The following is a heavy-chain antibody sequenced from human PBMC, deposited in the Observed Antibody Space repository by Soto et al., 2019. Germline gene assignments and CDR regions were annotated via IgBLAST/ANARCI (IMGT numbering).Heavy chain of an antibody. V-gene: IGHV1-18*01. Sequence: QVQLVQSGAEVKKPGASVKVSCKASGYTFTNFGISWVRQAPGQGLEWMGWISAYNGNTNYAQNFQGRVTMTTDTTTSNAYLEVRSLRSDDPAVEYRARGGTPIDYWGQGTLVTVSS. CDR2: ISAYNGNT. J-gene: IGHJ4*02. D-gene: IGHD3-16*01. CDR3: ARGGTPIDY. CDR1: GYTFTNFG.